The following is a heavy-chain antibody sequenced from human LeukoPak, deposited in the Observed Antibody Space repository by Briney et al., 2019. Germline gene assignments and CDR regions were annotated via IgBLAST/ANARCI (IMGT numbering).Heavy chain of an antibody. Sequence: SETLSLTCTVSGGSISSSSYYWGWIRQPPGKGLEWIGSIYYSGSTHYNPSLKSRVTISVDTSKNQFSLKLSSVTAADTAVYYCARLKGEVAASTDFDYWGQGTLVTVSS. D-gene: IGHD2-15*01. J-gene: IGHJ4*02. V-gene: IGHV4-39*01. CDR2: IYYSGST. CDR3: ARLKGEVAASTDFDY. CDR1: GGSISSSSYY.